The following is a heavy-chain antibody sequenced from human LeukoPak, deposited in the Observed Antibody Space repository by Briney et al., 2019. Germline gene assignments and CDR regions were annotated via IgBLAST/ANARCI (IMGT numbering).Heavy chain of an antibody. J-gene: IGHJ4*02. CDR2: INEDETER. D-gene: IGHD3-3*01. CDR3: ARARPATYNLFADF. CDR1: GFTFRNYW. V-gene: IGHV3-7*01. Sequence: PRGSLRLSCVASGFTFRNYWMSWLRQTPGKGLEWVANINEDETERYYVASVEGRFTVSRDNGKNSLYLQMNGLRAEDSAVFYCARARPATYNLFADFWGQGTLVTVPS.